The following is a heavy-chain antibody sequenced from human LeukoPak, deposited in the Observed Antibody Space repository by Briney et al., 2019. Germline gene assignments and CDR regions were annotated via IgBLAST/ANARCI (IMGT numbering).Heavy chain of an antibody. J-gene: IGHJ5*02. CDR1: GFTFSSYS. CDR2: ISSSSSHI. Sequence: GGSLRLSCAASGFTFSSYSMNWVRQAPGKGLEWVSSISSSSSHIYYADSVKGRFTISRDNAKNSLYLQMNSLRAEDTAVYYCAGSWFDPWGQGTLVTVSS. V-gene: IGHV3-21*01. D-gene: IGHD2-2*03. CDR3: AGSWFDP.